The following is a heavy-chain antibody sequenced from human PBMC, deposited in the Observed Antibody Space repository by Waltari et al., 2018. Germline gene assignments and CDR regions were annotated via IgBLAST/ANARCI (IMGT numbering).Heavy chain of an antibody. V-gene: IGHV1-69*08. CDR2: IIPIFGTA. D-gene: IGHD2-15*01. CDR3: ARESIVVVVAAPGKGAFDI. CDR1: GGTFSSYA. Sequence: QVQLVQSGAEVKKPGSSVKVSCKASGGTFSSYAISWVRQAPGQGLEWMGRIIPIFGTANYAQKFQGRVTITADKSTSTAYMELSSLRSEDTAVYYCARESIVVVVAAPGKGAFDIWGQGTMVTVSS. J-gene: IGHJ3*02.